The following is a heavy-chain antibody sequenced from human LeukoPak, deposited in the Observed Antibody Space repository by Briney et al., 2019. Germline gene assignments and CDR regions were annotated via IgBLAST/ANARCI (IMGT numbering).Heavy chain of an antibody. Sequence: SETLSLTCTVSGGSISSYYWSWIRQPPGKGLEWIGYIYYSGSTNYNPSLKSRVTISVDTSKNQFSLKLSSVTAADTAVYYCARDDGSSSSVDYWGQGTLVTVSS. D-gene: IGHD6-6*01. J-gene: IGHJ4*02. CDR1: GGSISSYY. V-gene: IGHV4-59*12. CDR3: ARDDGSSSSVDY. CDR2: IYYSGST.